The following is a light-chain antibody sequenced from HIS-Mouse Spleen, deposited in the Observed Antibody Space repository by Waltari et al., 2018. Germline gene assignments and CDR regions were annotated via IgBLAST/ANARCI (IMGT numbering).Light chain of an antibody. CDR1: SSDVGGYNY. CDR2: DVS. CDR3: SSYTSSSTEV. Sequence: QSALTQPSSVSGSPGQSITISCTGTSSDVGGYNYVSWYQQHPGNAPKLMIYDVSTRPPGFSNRFSGSKSGNTASLPISGLQAEDEADYYCSSYTSSSTEVFGGGTKLTVL. V-gene: IGLV2-14*03. J-gene: IGLJ2*01.